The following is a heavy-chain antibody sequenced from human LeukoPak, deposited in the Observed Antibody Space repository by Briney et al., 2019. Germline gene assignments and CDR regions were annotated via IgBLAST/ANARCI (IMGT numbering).Heavy chain of an antibody. D-gene: IGHD3-22*01. CDR2: IYPSVGST. CDR3: ARDYYYSGGYDPTFDT. V-gene: IGHV1-46*01. J-gene: IGHJ4*02. Sequence: GASVKVSCKASGYTITSYYMHWVRQAPGQGLEWVGLIYPSVGSTTSAQRFQGRVTMTRDTSTNTVYMELSSLRFEDTAVYYCARDYYYSGGYDPTFDTWGQGTLVTVSS. CDR1: GYTITSYY.